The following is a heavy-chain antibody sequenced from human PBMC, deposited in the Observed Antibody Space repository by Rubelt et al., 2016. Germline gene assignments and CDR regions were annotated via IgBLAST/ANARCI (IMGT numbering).Heavy chain of an antibody. J-gene: IGHJ4*02. D-gene: IGHD1-26*01. V-gene: IGHV3-21*04. CDR3: AKEGSLDWEYYFDY. Sequence: SVKGRFTISRDNAKNSLYLQMNSLRAEDTAVYYCAKEGSLDWEYYFDYWGQGTLVTVSS.